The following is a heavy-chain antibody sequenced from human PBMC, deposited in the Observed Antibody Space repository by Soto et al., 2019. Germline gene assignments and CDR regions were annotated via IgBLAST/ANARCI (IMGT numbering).Heavy chain of an antibody. J-gene: IGHJ6*02. CDR1: GGSISSSNW. Sequence: SETLSLTCAVSGGSISSSNWWSWVRQSPGKGLEWIGEIYHSGSTNYNPSLKSRVTISVDKSKNQFSLKLSSVTAADTAVYYCAIGSERQVYNYYGMDVWGQGTTVTVSS. V-gene: IGHV4-4*02. CDR3: AIGSERQVYNYYGMDV. CDR2: IYHSGST.